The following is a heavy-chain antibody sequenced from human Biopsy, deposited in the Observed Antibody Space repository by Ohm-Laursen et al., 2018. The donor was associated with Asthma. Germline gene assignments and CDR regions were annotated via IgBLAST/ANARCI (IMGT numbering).Heavy chain of an antibody. J-gene: IGHJ6*02. D-gene: IGHD3-10*01. Sequence: SVKVSCKTSGYTFNSAGITSVRQAPGQGLEWMGWISVYNGNTRVAQKLQDRVTMITDTSTSTAYMELRSLRSDDTAVYFCARAVDYSHYYGIDVWGQGTTVTVS. CDR1: GYTFNSAG. V-gene: IGHV1-18*01. CDR2: ISVYNGNT. CDR3: ARAVDYSHYYGIDV.